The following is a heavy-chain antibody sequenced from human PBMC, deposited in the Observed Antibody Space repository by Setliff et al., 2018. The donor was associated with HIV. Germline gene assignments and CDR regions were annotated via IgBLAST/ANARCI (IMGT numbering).Heavy chain of an antibody. V-gene: IGHV3-48*04. CDR1: GLTFSKYS. CDR3: ATPFYYDKAWFDP. CDR2: ISYNSDII. Sequence: GGSLRLSCAASGLTFSKYSMHWLRQAPGKGLEWVSYISYNSDIIYYADSVKGRFTVSRDNAKNSLFLQMSSLRAEDTAVYFCATPFYYDKAWFDPWGQGTLVTVSS. D-gene: IGHD3-22*01. J-gene: IGHJ5*02.